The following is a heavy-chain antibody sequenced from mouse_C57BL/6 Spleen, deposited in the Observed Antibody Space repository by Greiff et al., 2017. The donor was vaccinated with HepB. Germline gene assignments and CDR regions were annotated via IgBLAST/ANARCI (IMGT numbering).Heavy chain of an antibody. Sequence: EVKLVESGGGLVKPGGSLKLSCAASGFTFSSYAMSWVRQTPEKRLEWVATISDGGSYTDYPDNLKGRFTISRDKAKNNQYLQMSHLKSEDTAMYYCARGSNCDWYYAMDYWGQGTSVTVSS. D-gene: IGHD4-1*01. CDR1: GFTFSSYA. CDR3: ARGSNCDWYYAMDY. J-gene: IGHJ4*01. CDR2: ISDGGSYT. V-gene: IGHV5-4*03.